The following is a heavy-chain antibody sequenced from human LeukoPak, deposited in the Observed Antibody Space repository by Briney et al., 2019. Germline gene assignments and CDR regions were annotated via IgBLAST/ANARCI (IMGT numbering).Heavy chain of an antibody. Sequence: GGSLRLSCAAAGFTFRSHWMSWIRQAPGKGLEWVANTNQDRSDKQYVDSVKGRFTISRDNAKNSLYLQMDSLRAEDTGLYCCARDHVVDGLVFDYWGQGALVTVSS. D-gene: IGHD2-15*01. CDR1: GFTFRSHW. J-gene: IGHJ4*02. CDR2: TNQDRSDK. CDR3: ARDHVVDGLVFDY. V-gene: IGHV3-7*01.